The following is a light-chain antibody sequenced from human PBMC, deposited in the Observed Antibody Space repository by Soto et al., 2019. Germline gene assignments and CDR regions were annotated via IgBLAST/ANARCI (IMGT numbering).Light chain of an antibody. Sequence: QPVLTQPPSVSEAPGQRIAISCSGSSSNIGTNAVTWYQHIPGKAPKVLNHYDNLLPSGVSDRFSGSRSGTSASLAISRVQSEDEADYYCAAWDDSLNAYVFGTGTKLTVL. CDR3: AAWDDSLNAYV. V-gene: IGLV1-36*01. CDR2: YDN. CDR1: SSNIGTNA. J-gene: IGLJ1*01.